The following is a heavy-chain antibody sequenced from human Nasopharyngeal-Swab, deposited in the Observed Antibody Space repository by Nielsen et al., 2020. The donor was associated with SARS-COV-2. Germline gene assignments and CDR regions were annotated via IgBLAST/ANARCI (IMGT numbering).Heavy chain of an antibody. CDR3: ARGRHIVATILRYYYYMDV. D-gene: IGHD5-12*01. Sequence: WIRPSPGKGLEWIGEINHSGSTNYNPSLKSRVTISVDTSKNQFSLKLSSVTAADTAVYYCARGRHIVATILRYYYYMDVWGKGTTVTVSS. CDR2: INHSGST. V-gene: IGHV4-34*01. J-gene: IGHJ6*03.